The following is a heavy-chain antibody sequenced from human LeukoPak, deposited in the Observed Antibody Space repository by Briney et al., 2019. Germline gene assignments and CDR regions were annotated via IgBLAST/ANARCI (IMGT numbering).Heavy chain of an antibody. CDR3: ARLANYFDSSGCDYHFDY. CDR1: TDSISSYY. Sequence: SETLSLTCSVSTDSISSYYWSWIRQPPGKGLEWIGYIYYSGSTNYNPSLKSRVTISVDTSKNQFSLKLSSVTAADTAVYYCARLANYFDSSGCDYHFDYWGQGTLVTVSS. D-gene: IGHD3-22*01. CDR2: IYYSGST. V-gene: IGHV4-59*08. J-gene: IGHJ4*02.